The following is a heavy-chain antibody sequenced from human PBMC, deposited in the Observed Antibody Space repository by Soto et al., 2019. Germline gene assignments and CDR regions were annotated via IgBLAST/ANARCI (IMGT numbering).Heavy chain of an antibody. Sequence: EVQLVESGGGLVKPGGSLRLYCAASGFTFTRYSMNWVRQAPGKGLEWGSSISSTTNYIYYGDSMKGRCTIARDNAKKSLYLEMNSLRAEDTAVYYCARESEDLTSNFDYWGQGTMVTVSS. CDR3: ARESEDLTSNFDY. CDR2: ISSTTNYI. J-gene: IGHJ4*02. V-gene: IGHV3-21*01. CDR1: GFTFTRYS.